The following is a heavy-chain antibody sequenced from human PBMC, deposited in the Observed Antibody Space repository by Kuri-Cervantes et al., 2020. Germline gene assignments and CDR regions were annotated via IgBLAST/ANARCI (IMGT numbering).Heavy chain of an antibody. CDR1: GFTFSSYW. J-gene: IGHJ3*02. CDR3: AKDRGDYEGLDI. CDR2: INSDGSST. D-gene: IGHD4-17*01. V-gene: IGHV3-74*01. Sequence: GGSLRLSCAASGFTFSSYWMHWVRQAPGKGLVWVSRINSDGSSTSYADSVKGRFTISRDNAKNSLYLQMNSLKTEDTALYYCAKDRGDYEGLDIWGQGTMVTVSS.